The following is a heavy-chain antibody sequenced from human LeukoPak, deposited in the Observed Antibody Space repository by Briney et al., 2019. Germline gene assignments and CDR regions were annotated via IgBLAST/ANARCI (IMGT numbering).Heavy chain of an antibody. J-gene: IGHJ4*02. CDR1: GYTFTGDY. Sequence: ASVKSSCKASGYTFTGDYMHGVRQAPGQGLEWMGWINPNSGGTNYAQKFQGRVNMTRDTSISTAYMELSRLRSDDTAVYYCARGPVAGTSEFDYWGQGTLVIVSS. CDR3: ARGPVAGTSEFDY. D-gene: IGHD6-19*01. CDR2: INPNSGGT. V-gene: IGHV1-2*02.